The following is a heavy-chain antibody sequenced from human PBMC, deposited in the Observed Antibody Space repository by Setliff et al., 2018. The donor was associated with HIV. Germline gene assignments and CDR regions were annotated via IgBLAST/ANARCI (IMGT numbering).Heavy chain of an antibody. CDR3: ARGGYIAARFYYFDY. D-gene: IGHD6-6*01. Sequence: PSEPLSLTCTLSGGSVSSSGYYWGWLRQPPGQGPEWIGSVYYTGSTYYSLSLNSRVTISVDTSKNQFSLKLSSVTAADTAVYYCARGGYIAARFYYFDYWGQGLLVTVSS. V-gene: IGHV4-39*07. CDR2: VYYTGST. J-gene: IGHJ4*02. CDR1: GGSVSSSGYY.